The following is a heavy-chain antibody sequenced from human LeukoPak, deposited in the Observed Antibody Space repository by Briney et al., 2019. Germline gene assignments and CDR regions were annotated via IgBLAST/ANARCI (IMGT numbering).Heavy chain of an antibody. V-gene: IGHV4-39*07. CDR1: GGSVSSSSYY. CDR2: MYYSGST. CDR3: ARDSKYDSSGHAP. Sequence: SETLSLTCTVSGGSVSSSSYYWGWIRQPPGKGLEWIGSMYYSGSTHYNPSLKSRVTISLDTSKNQFSLKLSSVTAADTAVYYCARDSKYDSSGHAPWGQGTLVTVSS. J-gene: IGHJ5*02. D-gene: IGHD3-22*01.